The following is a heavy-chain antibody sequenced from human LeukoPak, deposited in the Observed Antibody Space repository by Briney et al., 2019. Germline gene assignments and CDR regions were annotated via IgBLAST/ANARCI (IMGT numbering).Heavy chain of an antibody. CDR3: ARDQQLGNYYYYGMDV. J-gene: IGHJ6*02. CDR2: IYTSGST. CDR1: GGSISTYY. Sequence: SETLSLTCTVSGGSISTYYWSWIRQSAGKGLEWIGRIYTSGSTNYNPSLKSRVTMSVDTSKNQFSLKLSSVTAADTAVYYCARDQQLGNYYYYGMDVWGQGTTVTVSS. D-gene: IGHD6-13*01. V-gene: IGHV4-4*07.